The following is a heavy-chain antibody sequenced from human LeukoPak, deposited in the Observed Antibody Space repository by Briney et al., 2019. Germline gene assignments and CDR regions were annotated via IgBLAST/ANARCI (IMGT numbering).Heavy chain of an antibody. CDR1: GFTFSSYW. D-gene: IGHD5-18*01. Sequence: GGSLRLSCAASGFTFSSYWMSWARQAPGKGLEWVANIKKDGSEKYYVDSVKGRFTISRDNAKKSLYLQMNSLGAEDTAVYYCARHLSGITGYTYGRGIDYWGQGTLLTVSS. CDR2: IKKDGSEK. CDR3: ARHLSGITGYTYGRGIDY. J-gene: IGHJ4*02. V-gene: IGHV3-7*01.